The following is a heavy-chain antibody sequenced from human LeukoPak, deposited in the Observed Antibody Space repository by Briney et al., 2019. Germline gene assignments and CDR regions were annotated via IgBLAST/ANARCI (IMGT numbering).Heavy chain of an antibody. V-gene: IGHV4-39*07. CDR3: ARDLGRGSMDV. CDR2: IYYSGST. D-gene: IGHD1-26*01. Sequence: SETLSLTCTVSGGSISSGSHYWNWIRQPAGKGLEWIGSIYYSGSTYYSPSLKSRVTISVDTSKNQFSLKLSFVTAADTAVYYCARDLGRGSMDVWGLGTTVTVSS. J-gene: IGHJ6*02. CDR1: GGSISSGSHY.